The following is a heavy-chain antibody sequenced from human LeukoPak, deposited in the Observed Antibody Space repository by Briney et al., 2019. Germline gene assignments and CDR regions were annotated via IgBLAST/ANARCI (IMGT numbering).Heavy chain of an antibody. D-gene: IGHD2/OR15-2a*01. CDR1: GYSISSGYY. CDR3: VRDDFPNSFDP. CDR2: IYHSGST. V-gene: IGHV4-38-2*02. J-gene: IGHJ5*02. Sequence: PSETLSLTCSVSGYSISSGYYLGWIRQPPMKGLEWIGTIYHSGSTYYNPSLKSRVTISVDTSKHQFSLNLSSVTAADTAVYYCVRDDFPNSFDPWGQGTLVTVSS.